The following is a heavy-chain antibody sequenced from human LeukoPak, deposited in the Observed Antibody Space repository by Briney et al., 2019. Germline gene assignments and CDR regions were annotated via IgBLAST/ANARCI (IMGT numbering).Heavy chain of an antibody. J-gene: IGHJ2*01. CDR3: ARAPPWENYYDSSGYYXXXDL. V-gene: IGHV4-34*01. D-gene: IGHD3-22*01. CDR2: INHSGST. Sequence: SETLSLTCAVYGGSFSGYYWSWIRQPPGKGLEWIGEINHSGSTNYNPSLKSRVTISVDASKNQFSLKLSSVTAADTAVYYCARAPPWENYYDSSGYYXXXDLWGRGTLVTVSS. CDR1: GGSFSGYY.